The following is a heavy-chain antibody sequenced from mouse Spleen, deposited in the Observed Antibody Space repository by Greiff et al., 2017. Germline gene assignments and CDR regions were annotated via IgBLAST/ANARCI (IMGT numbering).Heavy chain of an antibody. CDR1: GISITTGNYR. CDR2: IYYSGTI. V-gene: IGHV3-5*01. D-gene: IGHD1-1*01. CDR3: ARENYGRAMDY. J-gene: IGHJ4*01. Sequence: VQLQQSGPGLVKPSQTVFLTCTVTGISITTGNYRWSWIRQFPGNKLEWIGYIYYSGTITYNPSLTSRTTITRDTPKNQFFLEMNSLTAEDTATYYCARENYGRAMDYWGQGTSVTVSS.